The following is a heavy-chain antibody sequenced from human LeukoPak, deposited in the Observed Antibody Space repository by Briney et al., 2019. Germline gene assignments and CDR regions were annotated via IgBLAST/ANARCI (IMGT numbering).Heavy chain of an antibody. CDR2: ISSSSSYI. V-gene: IGHV3-21*01. D-gene: IGHD2-15*01. CDR1: GFTFGSYS. CDR3: AREIGRDKRVYYFDY. J-gene: IGHJ4*02. Sequence: MAGGSLRLSCAASGFTFGSYSMNWVRQAPGKGLEWVSSISSSSSYIYYADSVKGRFTISRDNAKNSLYLQMNSLRAEDTAVYYCAREIGRDKRVYYFDYWGQGTLVTVSS.